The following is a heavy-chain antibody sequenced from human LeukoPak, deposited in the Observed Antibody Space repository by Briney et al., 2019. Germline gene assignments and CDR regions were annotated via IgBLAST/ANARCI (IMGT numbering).Heavy chain of an antibody. J-gene: IGHJ5*02. V-gene: IGHV3-23*01. CDR3: AKDGGSLYNWFDP. Sequence: GGSLRLSCAASGVTFSTYTMSWVRQAPGKGLEWVSTISGSGGSTYYADSVQGRFTISRDNSKNTLFLQMNSLRAEDTAVYYCAKDGGSLYNWFDPWGQGTLVTVSS. CDR1: GVTFSTYT. CDR2: ISGSGGST. D-gene: IGHD3-16*01.